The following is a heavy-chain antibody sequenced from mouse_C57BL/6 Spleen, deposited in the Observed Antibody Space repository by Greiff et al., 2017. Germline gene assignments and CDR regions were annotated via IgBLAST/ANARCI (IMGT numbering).Heavy chain of an antibody. V-gene: IGHV1-76*01. CDR2: IYPGSGNT. CDR1: GYTFTDYY. CDR3: ARWAQTGTDAMDY. D-gene: IGHD4-1*01. J-gene: IGHJ4*01. Sequence: VQLQQSGAELVRPGASVKLSCKASGYTFTDYYINWVKQRPGQGLEWIARIYPGSGNTYYNEKFKGKATLTAEKSSSTAYMQLSSLTSEDSAVYFCARWAQTGTDAMDYWGQGTSVTVSS.